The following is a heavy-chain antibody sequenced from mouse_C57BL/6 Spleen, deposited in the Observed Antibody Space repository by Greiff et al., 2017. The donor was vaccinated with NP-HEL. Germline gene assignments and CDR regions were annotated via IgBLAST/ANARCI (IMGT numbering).Heavy chain of an antibody. Sequence: QVHVKQSGPELVKPGASVKISCKASGYAFSSSWMNWVKQRPGKGLEWIGRIYPGDGDTNYNGKFKGKATLTADKSSSTAYMQLSSLTSEDSAVYFCARDYYGSSSYYYAMDYWGQGTSVTVSS. CDR3: ARDYYGSSSYYYAMDY. D-gene: IGHD1-1*01. V-gene: IGHV1-82*01. CDR2: IYPGDGDT. J-gene: IGHJ4*01. CDR1: GYAFSSSW.